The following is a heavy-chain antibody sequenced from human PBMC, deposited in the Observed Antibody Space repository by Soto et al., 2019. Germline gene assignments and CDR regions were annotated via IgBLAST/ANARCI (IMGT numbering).Heavy chain of an antibody. D-gene: IGHD3-3*01. CDR3: ARVHDFWSGSNWFDP. CDR2: IYYSGST. CDR1: GGPISYNY. J-gene: IGHJ5*02. Sequence: SETLSLTCTVSGGPISYNYWSWIRQPPGKGLEWIGDIYYSGSTNYNPSLKSRVIMSADTSKNQFLLKMTSVTAADMAIYYCARVHDFWSGSNWFDPWGQGTLVTVS. V-gene: IGHV4-59*01.